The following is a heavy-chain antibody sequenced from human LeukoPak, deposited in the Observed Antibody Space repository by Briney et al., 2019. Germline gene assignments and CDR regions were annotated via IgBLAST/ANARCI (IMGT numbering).Heavy chain of an antibody. CDR3: ARPRGAPGYMDV. Sequence: GGSLRLSCAASGFTFSTYNMDWVRQAPGKGLEWVSSIGSSSTYIYYADSVKGRFTISRDNAKNSLYLQMNSLRAEDTAVYYRARPRGAPGYMDVWGKGTTVTVSS. D-gene: IGHD3-10*01. J-gene: IGHJ6*03. V-gene: IGHV3-21*01. CDR2: IGSSSTYI. CDR1: GFTFSTYN.